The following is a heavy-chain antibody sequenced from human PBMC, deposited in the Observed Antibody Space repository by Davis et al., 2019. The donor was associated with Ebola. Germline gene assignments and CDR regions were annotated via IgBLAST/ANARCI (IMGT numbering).Heavy chain of an antibody. Sequence: VKVSCQASRGTLPPYTISWVRQAPGQGLEWMGTIIPILHITNYSQKFQGRVTITADKSTSTSYMELSSLRSEDTAVYYCAMKMTTLTTVFDHWGQGTLVIVSS. V-gene: IGHV1-69*02. J-gene: IGHJ4*02. CDR2: IIPILHIT. CDR3: AMKMTTLTTVFDH. CDR1: RGTLPPYT. D-gene: IGHD4-11*01.